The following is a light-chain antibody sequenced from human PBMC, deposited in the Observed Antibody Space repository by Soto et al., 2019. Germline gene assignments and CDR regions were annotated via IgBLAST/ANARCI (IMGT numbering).Light chain of an antibody. V-gene: IGKV1-39*01. CDR3: QQTYMTPIT. J-gene: IGKJ5*01. CDR1: ERINNY. CDR2: SAS. Sequence: DIQMTQSPSSLSASLGARVTITCRASERINNYLNWYQQKPGRAPKLLIYSASSLQSGIPSRFSGSGSGTDFTDFTLTISSLQPEDFATYYCQQTYMTPITFGQGTRLEIK.